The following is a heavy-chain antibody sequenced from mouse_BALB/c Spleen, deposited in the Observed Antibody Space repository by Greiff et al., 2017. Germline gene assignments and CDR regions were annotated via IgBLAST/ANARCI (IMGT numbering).Heavy chain of an antibody. CDR3: ARSGGNYDAMDY. CDR1: GYTFTDYA. Sequence: VQLQESGAELVRPVVSVKISCKGSGYTFTDYAMHWVKQSHAKSLEWIGVISTYYGDASYNQKFKGKATMTVDKSSSTAYMELARLTSEDSAIYYCARSGGNYDAMDYWGQGTSVTVSS. CDR2: ISTYYGDA. J-gene: IGHJ4*01. V-gene: IGHV1S137*01. D-gene: IGHD2-1*01.